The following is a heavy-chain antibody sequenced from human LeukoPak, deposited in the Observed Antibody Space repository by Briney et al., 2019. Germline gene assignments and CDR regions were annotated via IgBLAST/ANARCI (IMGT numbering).Heavy chain of an antibody. CDR2: INHSGST. CDR3: ARHLQWLEYYFDY. V-gene: IGHV4-34*01. Sequence: SETLSLTCAVYGGSFSGYYWSWIRQPPGKGLEWIREINHSGSTNYNPSLKSRVTISVDTSKNQFSLKLSSVTAADTAVYYCARHLQWLEYYFDYWGQGTLVTVSS. D-gene: IGHD6-19*01. J-gene: IGHJ4*02. CDR1: GGSFSGYY.